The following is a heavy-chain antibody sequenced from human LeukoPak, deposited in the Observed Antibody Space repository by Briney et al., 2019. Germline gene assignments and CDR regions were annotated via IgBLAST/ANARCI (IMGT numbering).Heavy chain of an antibody. CDR2: IYYSGST. CDR1: GGSISSYY. D-gene: IGHD3-22*01. Sequence: SETLSLTFTVSGGSISSYYWSWIRQPPGKGLEWIGYIYYSGSTNYNPSLKSRVTISVDTSKNQFSLKLSSVTAADTAVYYCAREYYDTSGYYYPFDYWGQGTLITVSS. V-gene: IGHV4-59*12. CDR3: AREYYDTSGYYYPFDY. J-gene: IGHJ4*02.